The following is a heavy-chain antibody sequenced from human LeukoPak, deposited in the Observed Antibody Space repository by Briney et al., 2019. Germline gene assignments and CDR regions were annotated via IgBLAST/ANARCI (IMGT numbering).Heavy chain of an antibody. CDR2: ISSNGRST. CDR1: GFTFTHYA. Sequence: GGSLRLSCAASGFTFTHYAMHWVRQAPGEGLEWVGVISSNGRSTNYGNSVKGRFTISRDNSLDTLYLQMNNLRTEDTAMYYCTRDQYYFDYWGQGTLATVSS. V-gene: IGHV3-30*04. J-gene: IGHJ4*02. CDR3: TRDQYYFDY.